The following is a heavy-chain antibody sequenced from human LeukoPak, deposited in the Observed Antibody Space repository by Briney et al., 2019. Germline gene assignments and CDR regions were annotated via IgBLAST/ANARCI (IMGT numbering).Heavy chain of an antibody. CDR1: GFTFSSYG. CDR2: IWYDGSNK. V-gene: IGHV3-33*01. CDR3: ARDYCSGGSCYSDY. J-gene: IGHJ4*02. Sequence: PGGSLRLSCAASGFTFSSYGMHWVRQAPGKGLEWVAVIWYDGSNKYYADSVKGRFTISRDNSKNTLYLQMNSLRAEDTAAYYCARDYCSGGSCYSDYWGQGTLVTVSS. D-gene: IGHD2-15*01.